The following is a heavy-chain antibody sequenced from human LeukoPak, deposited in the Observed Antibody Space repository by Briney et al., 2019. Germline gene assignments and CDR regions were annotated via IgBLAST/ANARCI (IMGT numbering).Heavy chain of an antibody. J-gene: IGHJ4*02. Sequence: GGSLRLSCAASGFTFSSYEMNWVRQAPGKGLEWVAFIRYDGSNKYYADSVKGRFTISRDNSKNTLYLQMNSLRAEDTAVYYCAKAHYPRFDYWGQGTLVTVSS. CDR3: AKAHYPRFDY. D-gene: IGHD3-10*01. CDR2: IRYDGSNK. V-gene: IGHV3-30*02. CDR1: GFTFSSYE.